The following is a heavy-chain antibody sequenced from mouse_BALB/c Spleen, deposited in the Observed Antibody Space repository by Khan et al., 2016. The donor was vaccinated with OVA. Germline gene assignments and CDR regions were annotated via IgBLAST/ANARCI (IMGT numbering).Heavy chain of an antibody. Sequence: EVQLQESGPGLVKPSQSLSLSCTVTGYSITSGYAWNWIRQFPGNKLEWMGFISYSGVTSYTPSFKSRISITRDPSTNPSYLQLNSVTTEDTATYYCARGNYYGYYFDYWGQGTTLTVSS. CDR3: ARGNYYGYYFDY. V-gene: IGHV3-2*02. CDR1: GYSITSGYA. J-gene: IGHJ2*01. D-gene: IGHD1-1*01. CDR2: ISYSGVT.